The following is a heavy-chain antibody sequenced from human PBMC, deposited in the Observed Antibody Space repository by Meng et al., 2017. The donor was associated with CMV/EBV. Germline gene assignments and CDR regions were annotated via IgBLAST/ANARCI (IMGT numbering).Heavy chain of an antibody. CDR3: ARSLGARRTGIAAAGFDY. CDR1: GYTFTSYG. J-gene: IGHJ4*02. Sequence: ASVKVSCKASGYTFTSYGISWVRQATGQGLEWMGWMNPNSGNTGYAQKFQGRVTITRNTSISTAYMELSSLRSEDTAVYYCARSLGARRTGIAAAGFDYWGQGTLVTVSS. CDR2: MNPNSGNT. D-gene: IGHD6-13*01. V-gene: IGHV1-8*03.